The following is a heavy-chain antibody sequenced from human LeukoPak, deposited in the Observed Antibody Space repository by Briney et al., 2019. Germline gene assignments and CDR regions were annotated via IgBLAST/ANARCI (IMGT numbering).Heavy chain of an antibody. CDR2: IYTSGST. D-gene: IGHD5-18*01. CDR1: GGSISSYY. V-gene: IGHV4-4*07. CDR3: ARLRAGYSYGLANNDY. J-gene: IGHJ4*02. Sequence: PSETLSLTCTVSGGSISSYYWSWIRQPAGKGLEWIGRIYTSGSTNYNPSLKSRVTISVDTSKNQFSLKLSSVTAADTAVYYCARLRAGYSYGLANNDYWGQGTLVTVSS.